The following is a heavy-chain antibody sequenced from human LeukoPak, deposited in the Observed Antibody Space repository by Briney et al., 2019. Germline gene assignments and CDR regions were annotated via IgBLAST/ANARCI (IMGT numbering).Heavy chain of an antibody. CDR2: IYYSGST. CDR3: ARAVITFGAAVAKGFDC. J-gene: IGHJ4*02. Sequence: SQTLSVTCTVSGGSFSTHYWSWIRQPPGKGLEWIGYIYYSGSTDYNPSLKSRVTMSLDTSKNQFSLNLNSVTAADTAVYYCARAVITFGAAVAKGFDCWGQGTLVTVSS. CDR1: GGSFSTHY. V-gene: IGHV4-59*11. D-gene: IGHD3-16*01.